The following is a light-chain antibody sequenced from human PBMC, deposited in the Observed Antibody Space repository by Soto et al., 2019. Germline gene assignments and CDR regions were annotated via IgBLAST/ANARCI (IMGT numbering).Light chain of an antibody. V-gene: IGLV2-23*02. CDR1: SSDVGSYNL. CDR3: YSYAGSSIYV. Sequence: QSVLTQPASVSGSPGQSITISCTGTSSDVGSYNLVSWYQQHPGKAPKLMIYEVSKRPSGVSNRFSGSKSGNTASLTISGLQAEDEADYYCYSYAGSSIYVFGTGTKVTVL. J-gene: IGLJ1*01. CDR2: EVS.